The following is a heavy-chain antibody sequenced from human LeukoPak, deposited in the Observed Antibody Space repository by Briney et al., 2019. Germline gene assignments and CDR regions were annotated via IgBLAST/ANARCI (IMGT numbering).Heavy chain of an antibody. J-gene: IGHJ3*02. Sequence: GGSLRLSCAASGFTFSSYAMSWVRQAPGKGLEWISAISGNGGSTYYADSVKGRFTISRDNSKNTLYLQMNSLRAEDTAIYYCATSDSNGYYPDAFHIWGQGTMVTVSS. D-gene: IGHD3-22*01. CDR3: ATSDSNGYYPDAFHI. CDR2: ISGNGGST. CDR1: GFTFSSYA. V-gene: IGHV3-23*01.